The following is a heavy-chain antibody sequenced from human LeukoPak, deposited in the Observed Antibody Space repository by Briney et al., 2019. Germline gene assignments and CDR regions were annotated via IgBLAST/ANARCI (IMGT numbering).Heavy chain of an antibody. CDR2: IKSKTDGGTT. D-gene: IGHD6-19*01. CDR3: TTDGSITVAGTAMVY. CDR1: GFTFSNAW. Sequence: PGGSLRLSCAASGFTFSNAWMSWVRQAPGKGLEWVGRIKSKTDGGTTDYAAPVKGRFTISRDDSKNTLYLQMNSLKTEDTALYYCTTDGSITVAGTAMVYWGQGTLVTVFS. J-gene: IGHJ4*02. V-gene: IGHV3-15*01.